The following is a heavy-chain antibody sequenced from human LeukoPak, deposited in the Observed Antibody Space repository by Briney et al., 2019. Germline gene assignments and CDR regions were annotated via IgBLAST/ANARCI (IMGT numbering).Heavy chain of an antibody. Sequence: SETLSLTCTVSGGSISISTYYWAWIRQPPGKGLEWIGTIYSGTNYYNPSLKSRLTMSVDTSRNHFSLNLKSVTAAATAVYYCARIHWLATRYYFDYWGQGTLVAVSA. CDR3: ARIHWLATRYYFDY. J-gene: IGHJ4*02. CDR2: IYSGTN. CDR1: GGSISISTYY. D-gene: IGHD6-19*01. V-gene: IGHV4-39*02.